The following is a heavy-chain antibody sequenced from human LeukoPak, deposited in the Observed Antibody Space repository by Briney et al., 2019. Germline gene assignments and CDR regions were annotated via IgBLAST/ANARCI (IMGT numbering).Heavy chain of an antibody. J-gene: IGHJ6*02. Sequence: SETLSLTCTVSGGSISSYYWSWIRQPPGKGVEGSGYIYYSGSTNYNPSLKSGVTISVETSKKQISLKMSSVTAADTAGYYCGRFNREPSSGYYYPGNYYYYGMDVWGQGTPVTVSS. V-gene: IGHV4-59*08. CDR3: GRFNREPSSGYYYPGNYYYYGMDV. D-gene: IGHD3-22*01. CDR1: GGSISSYY. CDR2: IYYSGST.